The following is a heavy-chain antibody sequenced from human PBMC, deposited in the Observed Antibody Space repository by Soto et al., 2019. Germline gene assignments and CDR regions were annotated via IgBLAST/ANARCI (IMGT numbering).Heavy chain of an antibody. Sequence: SVKVSCKASGGTFSSYAISWARQAPGRGLEWMGGIIPIFGTANYAQKFQGRVTITADESTSTAYMELSSLRAEDTAAYYCARDGVRSSSSSWYETGYSYYGMDVWGQGTTVTVSS. V-gene: IGHV1-69*13. D-gene: IGHD6-13*01. CDR2: IIPIFGTA. CDR3: ARDGVRSSSSSWYETGYSYYGMDV. CDR1: GGTFSSYA. J-gene: IGHJ6*02.